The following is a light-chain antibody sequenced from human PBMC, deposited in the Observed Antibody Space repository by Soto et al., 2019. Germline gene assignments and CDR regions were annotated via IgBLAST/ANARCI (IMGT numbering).Light chain of an antibody. CDR2: DNN. J-gene: IGLJ2*01. CDR1: SSNIGNNY. CDR3: ATWDGSLPGEV. V-gene: IGLV1-51*01. Sequence: SVLTQSPYVSAAPGQTVTISCSGSSSNIGNNYVSWYQKVPGTAPKLLIYDNNKRPSGIPDRFSGSKSGTSGTLDITVLQTGDEADYYCATWDGSLPGEVFGGGTKLTVL.